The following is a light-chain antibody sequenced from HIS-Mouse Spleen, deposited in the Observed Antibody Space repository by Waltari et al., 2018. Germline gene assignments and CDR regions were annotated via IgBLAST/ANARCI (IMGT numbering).Light chain of an antibody. J-gene: IGLJ2*01. CDR3: YSTDSSGNHRV. V-gene: IGLV3-10*01. Sequence: SYELTRPPSVSVSPGQTARITCPGDALPKNYAYWYQQKSGQAPVLVIYEDSKRPSGIPEGFSGSSSGTMGTLTSSGAQVEDEADYYCYSTDSSGNHRVFGGGTKLTVL. CDR2: EDS. CDR1: ALPKNY.